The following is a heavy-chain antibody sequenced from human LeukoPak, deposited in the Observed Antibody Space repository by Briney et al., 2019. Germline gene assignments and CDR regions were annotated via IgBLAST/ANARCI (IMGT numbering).Heavy chain of an antibody. CDR1: GYTFTGYY. Sequence: GASVKVSCKASGYTFTGYYMHWVRQAPGQGLEWMGWINPNSGGTNYAQKFQGRVTTTRDTSISTAYMELSRLRSDDTAVYYCARSKIGPKGDYDAFDIWGQGTMVTVSS. CDR2: INPNSGGT. CDR3: ARSKIGPKGDYDAFDI. V-gene: IGHV1-2*02. D-gene: IGHD4-17*01. J-gene: IGHJ3*02.